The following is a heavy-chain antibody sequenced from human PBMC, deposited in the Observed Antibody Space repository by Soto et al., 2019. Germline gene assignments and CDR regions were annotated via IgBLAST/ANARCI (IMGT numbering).Heavy chain of an antibody. V-gene: IGHV3-7*03. J-gene: IGHJ3*02. CDR1: EFPFSDYW. D-gene: IGHD1-20*01. CDR2: IKQDGSEI. Sequence: CGVQLVQPGGSLRLSCVVSEFPFSDYWMTWVRQAPGKGLEWVANIKQDGSEIYYVDSVKGRFTISRDNAKNSLFLQMNSLRAEDTAVYYCVRDVESPGISGSWGAFDIWGQGTVVTVSS. CDR3: VRDVESPGISGSWGAFDI.